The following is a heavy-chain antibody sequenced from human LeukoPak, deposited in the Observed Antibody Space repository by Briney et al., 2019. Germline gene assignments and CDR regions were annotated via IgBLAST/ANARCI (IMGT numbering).Heavy chain of an antibody. V-gene: IGHV3-74*01. CDR3: TRIKYSTSWSGDY. CDR2: INGDGSWT. CDR1: GNYW. J-gene: IGHJ4*02. D-gene: IGHD6-13*01. Sequence: GGSLRLSCAASGNYWMHWVRQAPGKGLVWVSHINGDGSWTTYADSVKGRFSISRDNSKNTMYLRMNSLRAEDTAIYYCTRIKYSTSWSGDYWGQGALVTVSS.